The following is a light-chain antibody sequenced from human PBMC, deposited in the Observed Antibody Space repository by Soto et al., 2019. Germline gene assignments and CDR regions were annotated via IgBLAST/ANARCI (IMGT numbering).Light chain of an antibody. Sequence: EIVLTQSPAPLSLSPGEKATLSCRASQNVRNYLAWYQQRPGQPPRLLIYDATNRATGIPVRFSGSGSGTDFTLTISSLEPEDFAVYYCQQRSSWPPFTFGPGTKVGFK. J-gene: IGKJ3*01. CDR3: QQRSSWPPFT. CDR1: QNVRNY. CDR2: DAT. V-gene: IGKV3-11*01.